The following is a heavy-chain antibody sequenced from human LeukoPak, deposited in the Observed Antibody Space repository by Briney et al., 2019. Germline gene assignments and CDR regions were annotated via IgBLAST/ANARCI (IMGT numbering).Heavy chain of an antibody. CDR3: ARVAPHRRLSSGWYYFDY. J-gene: IGHJ4*02. Sequence: ASVMVSCKASGYTFTSYGISWVRQAPGQGLEWMGWISGYNGNTKYAQKLQGRVTMTTDTSTSTAYMELRSLRPDDTAVYYCARVAPHRRLSSGWYYFDYWGQGTLVTVSS. CDR1: GYTFTSYG. D-gene: IGHD6-19*01. CDR2: ISGYNGNT. V-gene: IGHV1-18*01.